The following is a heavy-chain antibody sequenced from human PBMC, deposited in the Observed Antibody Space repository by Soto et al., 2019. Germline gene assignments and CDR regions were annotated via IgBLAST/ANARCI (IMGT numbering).Heavy chain of an antibody. J-gene: IGHJ6*02. CDR2: ISGSGGST. Sequence: EVQLLESGGGLVQPGGSLRLSCAASGFIFSSYAMSWVRQAPGKGLEWVSAISGSGGSTYYADSVKGRFTISRDNSKNTLYLQMNSLRAEDTAVYYCAKDQEAVTMAVYYYGMDVWGQGTTVTVSS. CDR3: AKDQEAVTMAVYYYGMDV. V-gene: IGHV3-23*01. CDR1: GFIFSSYA. D-gene: IGHD4-4*01.